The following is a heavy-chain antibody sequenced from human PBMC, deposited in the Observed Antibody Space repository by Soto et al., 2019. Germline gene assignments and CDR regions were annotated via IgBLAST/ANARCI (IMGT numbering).Heavy chain of an antibody. V-gene: IGHV4-59*01. CDR2: IYYSGST. D-gene: IGHD2-15*01. CDR3: AREKSEGYCSGGSCYSFDY. CDR1: GGSISSYY. J-gene: IGHJ4*02. Sequence: SETLSLTCTVSGGSISSYYWSWIRQPPGKGLEWIGYIYYSGSTNYNPSLKSRVTISVDTSKNQFSLKLSSVTAADTAVYYCAREKSEGYCSGGSCYSFDYWGQGTLVTVSS.